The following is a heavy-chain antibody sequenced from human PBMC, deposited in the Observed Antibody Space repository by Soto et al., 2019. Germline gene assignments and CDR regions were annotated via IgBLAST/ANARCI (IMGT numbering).Heavy chain of an antibody. CDR2: INDSGNI. CDR3: ARGVILWFGELSRRGGYHYYMDV. Sequence: QVQLQQWGAGLLKPSETLSLTCAVYGGSFSGYQWSWIRQTPGKGLEWIGEINDSGNINYNPSLKSRVTILLEMPKKQIPLKLSSVTAADSAVYYCARGVILWFGELSRRGGYHYYMDVWGKGTTVTVSS. CDR1: GGSFSGYQ. V-gene: IGHV4-34*01. D-gene: IGHD3-10*01. J-gene: IGHJ6*03.